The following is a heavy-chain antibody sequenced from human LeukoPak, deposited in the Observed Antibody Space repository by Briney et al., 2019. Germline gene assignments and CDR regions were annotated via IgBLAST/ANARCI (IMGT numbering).Heavy chain of an antibody. D-gene: IGHD3-10*01. CDR3: ARGFTAGSYYNSFLWAARWFDP. CDR2: IYYSGST. Sequence: TSETLSLTCTVSGVSIISSSYYWGWIRQPPGKGLEWIGNIYYSGSTYYNPSLKSRVTISVDTSKNQFSLKLSSVTAADTAVYYCARGFTAGSYYNSFLWAARWFDPWGQGTLVTVSS. CDR1: GVSIISSSYY. V-gene: IGHV4-39*07. J-gene: IGHJ5*02.